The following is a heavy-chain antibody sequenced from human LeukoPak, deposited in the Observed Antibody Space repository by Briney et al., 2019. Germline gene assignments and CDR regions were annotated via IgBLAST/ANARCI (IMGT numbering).Heavy chain of an antibody. CDR1: GGSFSSYH. Sequence: PSETLSLTCTVSGGSFSSYHWTWIRQPAGKGLEWIGRIYNSGTTNYSPSLESRVTMSLDTSKNRFSLSLSSVTAADTAVYCARERLGATCHWRIDVWGRGTLVTVSS. D-gene: IGHD1-26*01. V-gene: IGHV4-4*07. CDR3: ARERLGATCHWRIDV. CDR2: IYNSGTT. J-gene: IGHJ2*01.